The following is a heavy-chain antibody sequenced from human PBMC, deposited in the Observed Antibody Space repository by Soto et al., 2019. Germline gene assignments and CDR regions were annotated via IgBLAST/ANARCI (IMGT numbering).Heavy chain of an antibody. J-gene: IGHJ4*02. V-gene: IGHV1-18*04. CDR3: ARVKVPAAVLGAFDV. Sequence: GASVKVSCKASGYTFTTYGITWVRQAPGQGLDWMGWINPLKGDTKSAANFQDRVTMTTDTSTRTAYMELRSLRSDDTAVYYCARVKVPAAVLGAFDVWGQGTPVTVSS. CDR1: GYTFTTYG. CDR2: INPLKGDT. D-gene: IGHD2-2*01.